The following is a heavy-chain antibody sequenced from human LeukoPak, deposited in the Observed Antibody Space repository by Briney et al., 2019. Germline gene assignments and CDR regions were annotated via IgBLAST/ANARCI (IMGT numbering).Heavy chain of an antibody. CDR2: ISSSSSYI. D-gene: IGHD3-10*01. J-gene: IGHJ6*03. CDR1: GFTFISYS. V-gene: IGHV3-21*01. Sequence: GGSLRLSSAASGFTFISYSMNWVRHAPEKGLEWVSSISSSSSYIYYADSVKGRFTISRDNAKNSLYLQMNSVRAEDTAVYYCARGGGVRYYGSGSYYKIDYYYYYMDVWGKGTTVTVSS. CDR3: ARGGGVRYYGSGSYYKIDYYYYYMDV.